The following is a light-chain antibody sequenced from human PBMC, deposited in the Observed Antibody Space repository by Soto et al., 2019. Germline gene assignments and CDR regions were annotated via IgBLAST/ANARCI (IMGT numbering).Light chain of an antibody. CDR3: QQLGVYPPT. J-gene: IGKJ1*01. CDR2: AAS. V-gene: IGKV1-9*01. CDR1: QDINTY. Sequence: DIQLTQSPSFLSASVGDRVAITCRASQDINTYLAWYQQKPGKAPKLLIYAASTLQISVRSRFSGGGAGTEFTLTIISLQPEDFGTYYCQQLGVYPPTFGQGTKV.